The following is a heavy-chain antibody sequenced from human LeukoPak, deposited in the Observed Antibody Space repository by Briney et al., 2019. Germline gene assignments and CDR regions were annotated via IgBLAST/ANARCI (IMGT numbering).Heavy chain of an antibody. V-gene: IGHV3-23*01. D-gene: IGHD1-1*01. CDR3: AKSHASIWNVYDY. CDR2: ISGSGDGT. CDR1: GFTFSSYA. Sequence: GGSLRLSCAASGFTFSSYAMSWVRLAPGKGLEWVSGISGSGDGTYYADSVKDRFTISRDNSKNTLFLQMSSLRAEDTAVYYCAKSHASIWNVYDYWGQGTLVTVSS. J-gene: IGHJ4*02.